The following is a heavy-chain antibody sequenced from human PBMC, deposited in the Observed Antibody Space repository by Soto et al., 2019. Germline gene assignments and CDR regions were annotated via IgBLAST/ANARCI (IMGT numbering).Heavy chain of an antibody. CDR3: ARVLGAAGNDYYYYGMDV. CDR1: GFTFSTYV. CDR2: ISYDGSNK. V-gene: IGHV3-30-3*01. Sequence: QVQLVESGGGVVQPGRSLRLSCAASGFTFSTYVMHWVRQAPGKGLEWVAIISYDGSNKYYADSVKGRFTISRDNSKNTLYVQINSLRAEDTAVYYCARVLGAAGNDYYYYGMDVWGQGTTVTVSS. D-gene: IGHD6-13*01. J-gene: IGHJ6*02.